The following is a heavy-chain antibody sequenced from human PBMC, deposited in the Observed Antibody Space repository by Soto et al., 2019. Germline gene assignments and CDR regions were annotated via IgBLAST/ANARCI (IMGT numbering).Heavy chain of an antibody. CDR1: GYTFTGYY. CDR2: INPNRGGT. J-gene: IGHJ4*02. Sequence: GASVKVSCKASGYTFTGYYIHWVRQAPGQGLEWMGWINPNRGGTKFAQQFQGRVSMTRDTSISTAYMELSRLRSDDTAVYYCARGYRSDGYGYGPDYWGQGTLVTVSS. V-gene: IGHV1-2*02. CDR3: ARGYRSDGYGYGPDY. D-gene: IGHD5-18*01.